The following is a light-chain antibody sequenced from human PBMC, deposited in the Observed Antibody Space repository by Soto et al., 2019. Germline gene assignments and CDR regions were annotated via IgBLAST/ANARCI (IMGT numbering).Light chain of an antibody. J-gene: IGLJ2*01. CDR1: SSDVGSYNR. V-gene: IGLV2-18*02. CDR2: EVT. Sequence: QSALTQPPSVSGSPGQSVTISCTGTSSDVGSYNRVSWYQQPPGTAPKLMIYEVTNRPSGVPDRFSGSKSGNTASLTISGLQAEDEADYYCSSYTSSSTSAVFGGGTKLTV. CDR3: SSYTSSSTSAV.